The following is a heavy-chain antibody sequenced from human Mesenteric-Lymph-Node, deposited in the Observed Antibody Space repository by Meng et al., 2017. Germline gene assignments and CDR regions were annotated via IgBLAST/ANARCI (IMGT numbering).Heavy chain of an antibody. CDR2: IYTSGST. Sequence: SETLSLTCTVSGGSISSGCYYWSWIRQPAGKGLEWIGRIYTSGSTNYNPALKSRVTISVDTSKNQFSLKLISVAAADTAVYYCARGGIAVAGTIDYWGQGTLVTVSS. D-gene: IGHD6-19*01. CDR1: GGSISSGCYY. J-gene: IGHJ4*02. V-gene: IGHV4-61*02. CDR3: ARGGIAVAGTIDY.